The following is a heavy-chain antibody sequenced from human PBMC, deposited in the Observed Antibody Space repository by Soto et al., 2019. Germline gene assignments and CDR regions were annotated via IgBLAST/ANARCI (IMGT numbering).Heavy chain of an antibody. D-gene: IGHD3-3*01. Sequence: SETLSLTCTVSGGSISNYYCNWIRQPAGKGLEWIGRIDTSGSTNYNPSLKSRVTMSVDTSKQEFSLKLSSVTAADTALYYCARGGQDFWSGPFDYWGRGALVTVSS. CDR1: GGSISNYY. J-gene: IGHJ4*02. CDR2: IDTSGST. CDR3: ARGGQDFWSGPFDY. V-gene: IGHV4-4*07.